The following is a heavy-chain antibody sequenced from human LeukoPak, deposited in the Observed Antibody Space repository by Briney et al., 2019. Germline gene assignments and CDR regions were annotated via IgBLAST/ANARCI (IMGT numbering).Heavy chain of an antibody. CDR3: AKVKIVLMVYAISAFDI. CDR1: GFTFSSYG. J-gene: IGHJ3*02. D-gene: IGHD2-8*01. CDR2: IRYDGSNK. Sequence: GGSLRLSCAASGFTFSSYGMHWVRQAPDKGLEWVAFIRYDGSNKYYADSVKGRFTISRDNSKNTLYLQMNSLRAEDTAVYYCAKVKIVLMVYAISAFDIWGQGTMVTVSS. V-gene: IGHV3-30*02.